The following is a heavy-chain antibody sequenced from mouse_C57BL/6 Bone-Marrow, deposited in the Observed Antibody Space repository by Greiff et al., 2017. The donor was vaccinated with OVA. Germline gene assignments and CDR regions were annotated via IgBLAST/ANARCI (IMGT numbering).Heavy chain of an antibody. V-gene: IGHV5-12*01. Sequence: EVQLQESGGGLVQPGGSLKLSCAASGYTFSDYYMYWVRQTPEKRLEWVAYISNGGGSTYYPDTVKGRFTISRDNAKNTLYLQMSRLKSEDTAMYYCASYNWFAYWGQGTLVTVSA. CDR2: ISNGGGST. J-gene: IGHJ3*01. CDR3: ASYNWFAY. CDR1: GYTFSDYY. D-gene: IGHD1-3*01.